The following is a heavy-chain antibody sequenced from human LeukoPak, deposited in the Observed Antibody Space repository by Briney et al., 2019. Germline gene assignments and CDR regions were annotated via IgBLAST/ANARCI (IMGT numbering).Heavy chain of an antibody. V-gene: IGHV1-2*02. CDR2: INPNSGGT. Sequence: ASVKVSCKASGYTFTGYYMHWVRQAPGQGLEWMGWINPNSGGTNYAQKFQGRVTMTRDTSISTAYMELSRLRSDDTAVYYCAREGGYFIWFAPTHDAFDIWGQGTMVTVSS. J-gene: IGHJ3*02. CDR3: AREGGYFIWFAPTHDAFDI. D-gene: IGHD2/OR15-2a*01. CDR1: GYTFTGYY.